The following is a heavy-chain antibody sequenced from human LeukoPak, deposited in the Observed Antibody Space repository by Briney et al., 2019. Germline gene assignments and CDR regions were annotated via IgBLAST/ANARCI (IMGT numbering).Heavy chain of an antibody. V-gene: IGHV3-23*01. CDR1: GFTFSSYA. CDR2: ISGSGGST. CDR3: AKDLLDYDILTGYSIFDY. J-gene: IGHJ4*02. Sequence: GGSQRLSCAASGFTFSSYAMSWVRQAPGKGLEWVSAISGSGGSTYYTHSVKGRFTISRDNSKNTLYLQMNSLRAEDTAVYYCAKDLLDYDILTGYSIFDYWGQGTLVTVSS. D-gene: IGHD3-9*01.